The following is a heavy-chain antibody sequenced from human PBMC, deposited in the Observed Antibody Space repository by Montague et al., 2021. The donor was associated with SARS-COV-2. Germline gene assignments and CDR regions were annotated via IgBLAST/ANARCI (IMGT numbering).Heavy chain of an antibody. Sequence: SLRLSCAASGFTFTSYPMNWVRQAPGKGLEALSVISSDGSYKYYADSVKGRFTISRDNSRNTLYLQMNSLRPEDTAVYYCARDLLRHKGGFDSWGQGTLVTVSS. J-gene: IGHJ4*02. V-gene: IGHV3-30-3*01. CDR2: ISSDGSYK. D-gene: IGHD2/OR15-2a*01. CDR3: ARDLLRHKGGFDS. CDR1: GFTFTSYP.